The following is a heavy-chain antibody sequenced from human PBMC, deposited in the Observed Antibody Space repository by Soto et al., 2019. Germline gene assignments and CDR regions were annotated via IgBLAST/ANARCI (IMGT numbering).Heavy chain of an antibody. J-gene: IGHJ4*02. CDR1: GYTFTSYG. CDR2: ISAYNGNT. Sequence: ASVKVSCKASGYTFTSYGISWVRQAPGQGLEWMGWISAYNGNTNYAQKLQGRVTMTTDTSTSTAYMELRSLRSDDTAVYYCARDLDGSGSYYNLRFLSLGVAFDYWGQGTLVTVSS. D-gene: IGHD3-10*01. CDR3: ARDLDGSGSYYNLRFLSLGVAFDY. V-gene: IGHV1-18*01.